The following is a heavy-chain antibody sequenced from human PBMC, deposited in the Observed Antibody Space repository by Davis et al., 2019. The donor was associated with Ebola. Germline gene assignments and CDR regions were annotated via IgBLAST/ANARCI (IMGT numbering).Heavy chain of an antibody. V-gene: IGHV3-33*01. Sequence: GESLKISCVASGFTFSDFGMHWVRQAPGKGLEWVAIIWYDGSHEYYADSVKGRFTVSRDNSKNTLYLQMNSLRADDTAIYYCARDKVAPNRVARSYFDHWGQGTPVTVSS. CDR3: ARDKVAPNRVARSYFDH. CDR2: IWYDGSHE. J-gene: IGHJ4*02. CDR1: GFTFSDFG. D-gene: IGHD5-12*01.